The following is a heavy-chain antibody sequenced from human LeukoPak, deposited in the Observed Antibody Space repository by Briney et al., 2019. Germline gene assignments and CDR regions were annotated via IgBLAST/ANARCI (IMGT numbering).Heavy chain of an antibody. CDR2: ISAYNGNT. D-gene: IGHD2-2*01. CDR1: GYTFTSYG. J-gene: IGHJ3*02. V-gene: IGHV1-18*01. CDR3: ASIHCSSTSCYSDAFDI. Sequence: GASVRVSCKASGYTFTSYGISWVRQAPGQGLEWMGWISAYNGNTNYAQKLQGRVTMTTDTSTSTAYMELRSLRSDDTAVYYCASIHCSSTSCYSDAFDIWGQGTMVTVSS.